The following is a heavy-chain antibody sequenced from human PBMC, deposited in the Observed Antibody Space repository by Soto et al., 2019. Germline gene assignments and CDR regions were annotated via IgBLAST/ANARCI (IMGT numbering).Heavy chain of an antibody. V-gene: IGHV6-1*01. CDR3: ASLVGGQQLVRTYYYGMDV. Sequence: SQTLSLTCAISGDSVSSNSAAWNWIRQSPSRGLEWLGRAYYRSQWYYDSAVSVKGRFTISRDNAKNSLYLQMNSLRDEDTAVYYCASLVGGQQLVRTYYYGMDVWGQGTTVTVSS. J-gene: IGHJ6*02. CDR1: GDSVSSNSAA. CDR2: AYYRSQWYY. D-gene: IGHD6-13*01.